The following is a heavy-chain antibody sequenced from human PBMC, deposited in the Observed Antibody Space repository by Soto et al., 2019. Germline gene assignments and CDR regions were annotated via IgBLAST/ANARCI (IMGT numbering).Heavy chain of an antibody. CDR3: ARRSGSKVDY. Sequence: SSETLSLTCIVSGGSISTISSYWGWIRQPPGKGLEWIGSIYYSGSTYYNPSLKSRVTISIDTPKNHFSLKLSSVTAADTAVYFCARRSGSKVDYWGQGTLVTVS. V-gene: IGHV4-39*02. J-gene: IGHJ4*02. CDR1: GGSISTISSY. CDR2: IYYSGST. D-gene: IGHD5-12*01.